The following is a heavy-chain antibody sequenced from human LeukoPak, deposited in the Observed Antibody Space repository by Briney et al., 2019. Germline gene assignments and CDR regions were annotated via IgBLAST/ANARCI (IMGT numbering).Heavy chain of an antibody. CDR1: GFTVGSNY. D-gene: IGHD6-19*01. V-gene: IGHV3-53*01. J-gene: IGHJ4*02. CDR3: ARDFPGIAVAGTRPLDY. CDR2: IYSGGST. Sequence: PGGSLRLSCAASGFTVGSNYMSWVRQAPGKGLEWVSVIYSGGSTYYADSVKGRFTISRDNSKNTLHLQMNSLRAEDTAVYYCARDFPGIAVAGTRPLDYWGQGTLVTVSS.